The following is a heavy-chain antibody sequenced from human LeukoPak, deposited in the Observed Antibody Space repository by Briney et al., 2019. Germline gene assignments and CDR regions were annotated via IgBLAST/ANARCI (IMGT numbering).Heavy chain of an antibody. CDR2: IKEDGTKK. D-gene: IGHD3-10*01. CDR1: GFTFNTFW. J-gene: IGHJ4*02. CDR3: ARTYGSGRTDFDY. Sequence: GGSLRLSCAASGFTFNTFWMSWVRQTPGKGLEWVANIKEDGTKKYYVDSVKGRFTISRDNAENSLYLQMNSLRAEDTAVYYCARTYGSGRTDFDYWGQGILVTVSS. V-gene: IGHV3-7*01.